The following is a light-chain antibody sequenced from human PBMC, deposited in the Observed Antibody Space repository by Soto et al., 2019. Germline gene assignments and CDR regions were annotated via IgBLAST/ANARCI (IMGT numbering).Light chain of an antibody. CDR1: QSVSSSY. J-gene: IGKJ1*01. CDR2: GAS. CDR3: QPYGSSPT. V-gene: IGKV3-20*01. Sequence: EIVLTQSPGTLSLSPGERATLSCRASQSVSSSYLAWYQQKPGQAPRLLIYGASSRATGIPDRFSGSGSGTDFSLTISRLEPEDFAVYYCQPYGSSPTFGQGNKVEIK.